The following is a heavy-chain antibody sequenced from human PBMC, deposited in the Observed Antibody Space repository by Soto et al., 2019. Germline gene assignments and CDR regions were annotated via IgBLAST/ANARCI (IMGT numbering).Heavy chain of an antibody. Sequence: PAGSLRLSCAACGFTFSSYSMNWVRQAPGKGLEWVSPISSSSSYIYYADSVKGRFTISRDNAKDSLYLQMNSLRAEDTAVYYCARDGRYCSSTSCYAYYYYGMDVWGQGTTVTVSS. D-gene: IGHD2-2*01. V-gene: IGHV3-21*01. J-gene: IGHJ6*02. CDR1: GFTFSSYS. CDR3: ARDGRYCSSTSCYAYYYYGMDV. CDR2: ISSSSSYI.